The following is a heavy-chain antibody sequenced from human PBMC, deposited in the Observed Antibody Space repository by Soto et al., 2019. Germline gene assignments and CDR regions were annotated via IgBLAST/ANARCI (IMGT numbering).Heavy chain of an antibody. CDR3: ARDSDYYDSSGSKNYFDY. D-gene: IGHD3-22*01. CDR1: GGSISSGGYY. Sequence: SETLSLTCTVSGGSISSGGYYWSWIRQHPGKGLEWIGYIYYSGSTYYNPSLKSRVTISVDTSKNQFSLKLSSVTAADTAVYYCARDSDYYDSSGSKNYFDYWGQGTLVTVSS. J-gene: IGHJ4*02. V-gene: IGHV4-31*03. CDR2: IYYSGST.